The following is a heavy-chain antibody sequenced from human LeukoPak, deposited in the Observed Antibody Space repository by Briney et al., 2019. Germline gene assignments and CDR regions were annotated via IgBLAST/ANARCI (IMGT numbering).Heavy chain of an antibody. D-gene: IGHD6-19*01. V-gene: IGHV4-59*01. Sequence: KTSETLSLTCTVSGGSISGYFWTWIRQPPGKGLEWIGYMYHSGGTDYNPSLKSRVTISVDMSKNQFSLRLSAVTAADTAVYYCARGGWYFAYWGQGTLVTVSS. J-gene: IGHJ4*02. CDR3: ARGGWYFAY. CDR1: GGSISGYF. CDR2: MYHSGGT.